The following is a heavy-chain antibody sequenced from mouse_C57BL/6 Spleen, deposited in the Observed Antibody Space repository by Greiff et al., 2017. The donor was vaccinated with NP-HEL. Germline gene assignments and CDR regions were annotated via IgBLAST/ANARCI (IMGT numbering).Heavy chain of an antibody. CDR2: IWSDGST. J-gene: IGHJ4*01. CDR3: ARHIYYGSSYAMDY. D-gene: IGHD1-1*01. Sequence: QVQLKESGPGLVAPSQSLSITCTVSGFSLTSYGVHWVRQPPGKGLEWLVVIWSDGSTTYNSALKSRLSISKDNSKSQVFLKMNSLQTDDTAMYYCARHIYYGSSYAMDYWGQGTSVTVSS. V-gene: IGHV2-6-1*01. CDR1: GFSLTSYG.